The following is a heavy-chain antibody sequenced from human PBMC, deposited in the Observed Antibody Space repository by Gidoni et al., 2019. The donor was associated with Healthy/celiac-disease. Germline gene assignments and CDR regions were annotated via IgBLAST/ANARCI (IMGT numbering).Heavy chain of an antibody. D-gene: IGHD3-22*01. CDR2: TYYRSKWYN. Sequence: QVQLQQSGPGLVKPPHTLSLTFAIPGDSVPRHRAAWNRIRQSPSRALEWLGRTYYRSKWYNDYAVSVKSRITINPDTSKNQFSLQLNSVTPEDTAVYYCAREKSRSITMIVVVNWFDPWGQGTLVTVSS. V-gene: IGHV6-1*01. J-gene: IGHJ5*02. CDR1: GDSVPRHRAA. CDR3: AREKSRSITMIVVVNWFDP.